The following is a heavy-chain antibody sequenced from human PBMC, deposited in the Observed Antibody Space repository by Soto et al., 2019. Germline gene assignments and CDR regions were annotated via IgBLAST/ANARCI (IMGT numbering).Heavy chain of an antibody. J-gene: IGHJ4*02. CDR3: AREGCGGDCSLDY. D-gene: IGHD2-21*02. Sequence: QVQLQESGPGQVKPSGTLSLTCAVSGDSISSNNWWTWVRQPPGKGLEWVGGVYHSGSTNYNPNPSLKSRVTISVDKSKNQFSLKLSSVTAADTAVYYYAREGCGGDCSLDYWGQGTLVTVSS. CDR1: GDSISSNNW. V-gene: IGHV4-4*02. CDR2: VYHSGST.